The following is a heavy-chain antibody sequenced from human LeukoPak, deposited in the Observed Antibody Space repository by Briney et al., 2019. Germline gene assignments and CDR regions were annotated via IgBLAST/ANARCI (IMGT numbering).Heavy chain of an antibody. V-gene: IGHV3-30*02. J-gene: IGHJ3*02. CDR3: AKVEAVAGGLDAFDI. CDR1: GFTFSSYG. CDR2: IRYDGSNK. Sequence: GGSLRFSCAASGFTFSSYGMHWVRQAPGKGLEWVAFIRYDGSNKYYADSVKGRFTISRDNSKNTLYLQMNSLTTEDTAVYYCAKVEAVAGGLDAFDIWGQGTMVTVPS. D-gene: IGHD6-19*01.